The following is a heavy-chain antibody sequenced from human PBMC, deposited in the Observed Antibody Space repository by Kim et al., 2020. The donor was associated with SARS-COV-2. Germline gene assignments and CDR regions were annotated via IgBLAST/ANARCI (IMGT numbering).Heavy chain of an antibody. V-gene: IGHV4-59*13. Sequence: SETLSLTCTVSGVSISSYYWSWIRQPPGKGLEWIGYIYYSGSTNYNPSPKRRVTISVDTSKNQFSLQLSPVTAADTAVYYCARGFDYWGHGPLVTVSS. CDR3: ARGFDY. CDR2: IYYSGST. CDR1: GVSISSYY. J-gene: IGHJ4*01.